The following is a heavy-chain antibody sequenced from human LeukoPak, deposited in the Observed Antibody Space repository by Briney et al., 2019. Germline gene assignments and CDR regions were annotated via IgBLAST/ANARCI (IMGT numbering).Heavy chain of an antibody. CDR2: ISSSSSYI. V-gene: IGHV3-21*01. CDR3: AREFLEQQPNRGFDP. Sequence: GGSLRLSCAASGFTFSSYTMKWVRQAPGRGLEWVSSISSSSSYIYYADSMKGRFTISRDNAKNSLYLQMNSLRAEDTAVYYCAREFLEQQPNRGFDPWGQGTLVTVSS. CDR1: GFTFSSYT. J-gene: IGHJ5*02. D-gene: IGHD6-13*01.